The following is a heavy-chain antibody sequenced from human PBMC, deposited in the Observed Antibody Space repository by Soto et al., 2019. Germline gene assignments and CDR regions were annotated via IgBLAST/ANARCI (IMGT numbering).Heavy chain of an antibody. Sequence: EVQLVESGGGFVQPGGSLRLSCSASEFSFSDYWMTWVRQAPGKGREWVASIKKDGSEKSYVDSVKGRFTISRDNAKNSLYLHMSSLSDEDTTVYYCARRAAVVGLDYWGQGALVTVSS. CDR2: IKKDGSEK. V-gene: IGHV3-7*01. CDR3: ARRAAVVGLDY. CDR1: EFSFSDYW. D-gene: IGHD6-13*01. J-gene: IGHJ4*02.